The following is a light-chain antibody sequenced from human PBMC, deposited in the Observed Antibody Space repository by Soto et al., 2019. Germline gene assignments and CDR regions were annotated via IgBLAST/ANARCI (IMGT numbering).Light chain of an antibody. J-gene: IGKJ5*01. CDR1: QRISSTS. Sequence: PGERAALSFRASQRISSTSLALYQQKPGQAPRLLIYGASTRATGIPDRFSGSESGTDFTLTISRLAPEDFVVYYCQQYGTSPFTFGQGTRLEIK. CDR2: GAS. V-gene: IGKV3-20*01. CDR3: QQYGTSPFT.